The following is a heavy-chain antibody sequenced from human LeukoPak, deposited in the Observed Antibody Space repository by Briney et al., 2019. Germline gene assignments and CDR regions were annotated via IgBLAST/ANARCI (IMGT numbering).Heavy chain of an antibody. CDR1: GFTFSGYW. Sequence: PGGSLRLSCAASGFTFSGYWMTWVRQAPGKGLEWVANIKEDGSEKYYVDSVKGRFTISRDNAKNSLYLQMNSLRAEDTAVYYCARRQVPDYWGQGTLATVSS. J-gene: IGHJ4*02. V-gene: IGHV3-7*04. CDR3: ARRQVPDY. CDR2: IKEDGSEK.